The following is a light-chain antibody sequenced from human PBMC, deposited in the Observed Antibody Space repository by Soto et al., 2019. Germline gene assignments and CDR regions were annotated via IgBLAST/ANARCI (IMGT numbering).Light chain of an antibody. CDR2: DNN. J-gene: IGLJ1*01. CDR3: GTWDSSLSAYV. CDR1: SSNIGNNY. V-gene: IGLV1-51*01. Sequence: SVLTQPPSLSAAPGQKVTISCSGSSSNIGNNYVSWYQQLPGTAPKLLIYDNNKRPSGIPDRFSGSKSGTSATLGITGLQTGDEADYYCGTWDSSLSAYVFGTGTKVTV.